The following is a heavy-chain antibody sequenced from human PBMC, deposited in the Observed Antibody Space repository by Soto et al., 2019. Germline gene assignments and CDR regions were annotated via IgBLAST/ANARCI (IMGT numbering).Heavy chain of an antibody. J-gene: IGHJ6*02. CDR1: GGTFSSYA. D-gene: IGHD3-3*01. CDR3: ARAWLGVALSYYYYGMDV. CDR2: IIPSFGTA. V-gene: IGHV1-69*06. Sequence: GASVKVSCKASGGTFSSYAISWVRQAPGQGLEWMGGIIPSFGTANYAQKFQGRVTITADKSTSTAYMELSSLRSEDTAVYYCARAWLGVALSYYYYGMDVWGQGTTVTVSS.